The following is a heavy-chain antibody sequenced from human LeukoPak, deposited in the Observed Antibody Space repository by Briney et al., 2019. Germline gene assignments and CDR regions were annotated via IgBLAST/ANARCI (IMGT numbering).Heavy chain of an antibody. J-gene: IGHJ3*02. CDR3: ARGQRNLYSGSYGAFDI. CDR2: ISSSGSTI. D-gene: IGHD1-26*01. CDR1: GFTFSSYE. Sequence: PGGSLRLSCAASGFTFSSYEMNWVRQAPGKGLEWVSYISSSGSTIYYADSVKGRFTISRDNAKNSLYLQMNSLRAEDTAVYYCARGQRNLYSGSYGAFDIWGQGTMVTVSS. V-gene: IGHV3-48*03.